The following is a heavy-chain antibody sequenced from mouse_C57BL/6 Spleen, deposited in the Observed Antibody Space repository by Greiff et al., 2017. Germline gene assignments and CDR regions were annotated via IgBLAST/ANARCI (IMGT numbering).Heavy chain of an antibody. Sequence: VQLQQSGAELVKPGASVKLSCTASGFNIKDYYMHWVKQRTEQGLEWIGSIDPEDGGTKYAPKFQGKATITSDTSSNTAFLHLCSLTSEYTAVDYCARLGGYYPMDYWGQGTSVTVSS. CDR3: ARLGGYYPMDY. CDR2: IDPEDGGT. J-gene: IGHJ4*01. D-gene: IGHD1-1*02. V-gene: IGHV14-2*01. CDR1: GFNIKDYY.